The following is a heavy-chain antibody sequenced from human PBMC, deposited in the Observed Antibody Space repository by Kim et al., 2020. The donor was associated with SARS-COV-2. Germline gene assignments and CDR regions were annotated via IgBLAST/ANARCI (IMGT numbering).Heavy chain of an antibody. Sequence: ADSVKGRFTISRDNAKNSLYLQMNSLGDEDTAVYYCARVRVPSKETDDYWGQGTLVTVSS. D-gene: IGHD2-2*01. J-gene: IGHJ4*02. CDR3: ARVRVPSKETDDY. V-gene: IGHV3-48*02.